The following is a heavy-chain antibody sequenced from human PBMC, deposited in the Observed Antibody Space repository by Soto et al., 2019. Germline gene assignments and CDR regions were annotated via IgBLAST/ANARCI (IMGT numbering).Heavy chain of an antibody. D-gene: IGHD3-10*01. CDR2: INAGNGNT. V-gene: IGHV1-3*01. CDR3: AREGSINMVRDVKEAFAI. J-gene: IGHJ3*02. CDR1: GYTFTSYA. Sequence: SVKVSCKASGYTFTSYAMHWVRQAPGQRLEWMGWINAGNGNTKYSQKFQGRVTITRDTSASTAYMELSSLRSEDTAVYYCAREGSINMVRDVKEAFAIWTQRKMVTVS.